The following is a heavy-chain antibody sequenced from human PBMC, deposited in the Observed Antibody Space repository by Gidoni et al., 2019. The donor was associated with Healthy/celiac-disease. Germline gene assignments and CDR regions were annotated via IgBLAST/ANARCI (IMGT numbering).Heavy chain of an antibody. V-gene: IGHV5-51*01. CDR2: IYPGDSDT. Sequence: EVQLVQSGAEVKKPGESLKISCKGSGYSFTSYWIGWVRQMPGKGLEWMGIIYPGDSDTRYSPSFQGQVTISADKSISTAYLQWSSLKASDTAMYYCARLSKKRNTSSGEFKWGQGTLVTVSS. CDR1: GYSFTSYW. CDR3: ARLSKKRNTSSGEFK. D-gene: IGHD6-19*01. J-gene: IGHJ4*02.